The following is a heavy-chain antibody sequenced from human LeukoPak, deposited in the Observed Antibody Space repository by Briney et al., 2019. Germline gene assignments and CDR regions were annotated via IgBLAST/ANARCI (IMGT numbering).Heavy chain of an antibody. J-gene: IGHJ3*02. CDR2: ISSSGSTI. CDR3: AKDPITMIVVVTRGDDAFDI. D-gene: IGHD3-22*01. Sequence: GGSLGLSCAASGFTFSDYYMSWIRQAPGKGLEWVSYISSSGSTIYYADSVKGRFTISRDNAKNSLYLQMNSLRAEDTAVYYCAKDPITMIVVVTRGDDAFDIWGQGTMVTVSS. V-gene: IGHV3-11*01. CDR1: GFTFSDYY.